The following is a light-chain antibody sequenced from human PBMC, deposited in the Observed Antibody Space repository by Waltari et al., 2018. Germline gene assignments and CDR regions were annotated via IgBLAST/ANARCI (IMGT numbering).Light chain of an antibody. CDR2: WAS. J-gene: IGKJ4*01. CDR1: QSVLYSSNNKNY. V-gene: IGKV4-1*01. Sequence: DIVMTQSPDSLAVSLGERATINCKSSQSVLYSSNNKNYLAWYQQKPGQPPKLPSYWASTRESGVPGRFSGSGSGTDFTLTISSLQAEDVAVYYCQQYYSTPLTFGGGTKVEIK. CDR3: QQYYSTPLT.